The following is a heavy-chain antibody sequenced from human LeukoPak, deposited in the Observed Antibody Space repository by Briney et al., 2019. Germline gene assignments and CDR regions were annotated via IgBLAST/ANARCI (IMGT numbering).Heavy chain of an antibody. CDR3: CGSGSFNAFDI. V-gene: IGHV4-34*01. CDR2: INHSGST. CDR1: GGSFSGYY. D-gene: IGHD3-10*01. Sequence: SETLSLTCAVYGGSFSGYYWSWIRQPPGKGLEWIGEINHSGSTNYNPSLKSRVTISVDTSKNQFSLKLSSVTAADTAVYYCCGSGSFNAFDIWGQGTVVTVSS. J-gene: IGHJ3*02.